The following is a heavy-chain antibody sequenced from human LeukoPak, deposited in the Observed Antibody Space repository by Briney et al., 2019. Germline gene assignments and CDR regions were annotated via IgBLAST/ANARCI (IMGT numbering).Heavy chain of an antibody. CDR3: AKAPTSYYYYGMDV. Sequence: GGSLRLSCAASGFTFSSYAMSWVRQAPGKGLEWVSAISGSGGSTYYADSVKGRFTISRDNSKNTLYLQMNSLRAEDTAVYYCAKAPTSYYYYGMDVWGQGTTVTVSS. V-gene: IGHV3-23*01. CDR1: GFTFSSYA. CDR2: ISGSGGST. J-gene: IGHJ6*02.